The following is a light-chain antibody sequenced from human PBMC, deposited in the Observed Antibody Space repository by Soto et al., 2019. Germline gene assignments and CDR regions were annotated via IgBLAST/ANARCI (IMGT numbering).Light chain of an antibody. CDR1: SSDVGFYNF. J-gene: IGLJ1*01. Sequence: QSVLTQPPSASGSPGQSLTISCTGTSSDVGFYNFVSWYQQRPGKAPKLVIYEVTKRPSGVPDRFSGSKSGSTASLTVSGLQADDEADYYCASYAGTRLFVFGSGTMSPS. CDR3: ASYAGTRLFV. CDR2: EVT. V-gene: IGLV2-8*01.